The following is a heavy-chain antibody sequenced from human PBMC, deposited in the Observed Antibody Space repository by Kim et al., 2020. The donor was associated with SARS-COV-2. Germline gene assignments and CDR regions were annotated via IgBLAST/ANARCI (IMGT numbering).Heavy chain of an antibody. D-gene: IGHD2-21*02. CDR3: ARTIVTDTFYLDY. Sequence: GGSLRLSCAVSGFSVSFIYMSWVRQAPGKGLEWVSIIYTGGEQYYSDSVQGRFIVSSDSSRNTVYLQMNSLRADDTAVYFFARTIVTDTFYLDYWGQGTL. CDR1: GFSVSFIY. J-gene: IGHJ4*02. V-gene: IGHV3-53*01. CDR2: IYTGGEQ.